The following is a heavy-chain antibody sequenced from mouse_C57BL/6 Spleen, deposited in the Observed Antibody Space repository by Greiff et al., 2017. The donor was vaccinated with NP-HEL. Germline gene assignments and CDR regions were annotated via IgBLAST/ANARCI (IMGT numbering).Heavy chain of an antibody. D-gene: IGHD1-1*01. CDR1: GFTFTSYW. CDR2: INPISGST. Sequence: QVQLQQPGAELVKPGASVKLSCKASGFTFTSYWMHWVKQRPGQGLEWIGMINPISGSTNYTEKFKSKATLTVDNSSSTDYMQLSILTSEDAAVDYCATLYYYDSSDAMDYWGQGTSVTVSS. CDR3: ATLYYYDSSDAMDY. V-gene: IGHV1-64*01. J-gene: IGHJ4*01.